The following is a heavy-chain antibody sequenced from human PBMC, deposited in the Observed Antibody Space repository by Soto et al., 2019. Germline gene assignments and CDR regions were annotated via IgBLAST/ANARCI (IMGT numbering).Heavy chain of an antibody. Sequence: EVQLLESGGGLVQPGGSLRLSCAASGFTFNNYAMTWVRQAPGKGLEWVSAISGGGDATSYADSVKCRFTVSRDGSKNTLYLQMSSLRAEDTALYYCAKGRGGSGSLPPRVDFWGQGTLVTVSS. CDR3: AKGRGGSGSLPPRVDF. CDR2: ISGGGDAT. D-gene: IGHD3-10*01. V-gene: IGHV3-23*01. J-gene: IGHJ4*02. CDR1: GFTFNNYA.